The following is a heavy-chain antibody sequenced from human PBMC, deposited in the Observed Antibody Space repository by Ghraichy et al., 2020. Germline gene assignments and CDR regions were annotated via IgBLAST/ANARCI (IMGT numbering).Heavy chain of an antibody. CDR2: IIPIFGTA. CDR1: GGTFSSYA. D-gene: IGHD3-22*01. CDR3: AIVSPDNGDYDSSGYYFDY. Sequence: SVKVSCKASGGTFSSYAISWVRQAPGQGLEWMGGIIPIFGTANYAQKFQGRVTITADESTSTAYMELSSLRSEDTAVYYCAIVSPDNGDYDSSGYYFDYWGQGTLVTVSS. J-gene: IGHJ4*02. V-gene: IGHV1-69*13.